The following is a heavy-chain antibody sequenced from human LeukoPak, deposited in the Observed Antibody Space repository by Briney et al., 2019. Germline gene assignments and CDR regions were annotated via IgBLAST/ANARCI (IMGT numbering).Heavy chain of an antibody. CDR1: GFTFSSYW. J-gene: IGHJ6*02. D-gene: IGHD5-18*01. V-gene: IGHV3-7*01. CDR2: IKQDGSEK. Sequence: GGSLRLSCAASGFTFSSYWMSWVRQAPGKGLEWVANIKQDGSEKYYVDSVKGRFTISRDNAKNSLYLQMNSLRAEDTAVYYCARDLVQLWSSYYYYGMDVWGQGTTVTVSS. CDR3: ARDLVQLWSSYYYYGMDV.